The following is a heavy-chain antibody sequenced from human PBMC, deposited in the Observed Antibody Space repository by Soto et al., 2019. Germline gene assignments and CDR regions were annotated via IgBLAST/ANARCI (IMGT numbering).Heavy chain of an antibody. V-gene: IGHV1-18*01. D-gene: IGHD4-17*01. CDR2: ISSYNGNT. Sequence: QVQLVQSGAEVKKTGASVKVSCKASGYTFTSYGISWVRQAPGQGHEWMGWISSYNGNTNYAQKLQGRVNMTTATSTSTAYLELTCLISDHTSVYYCASAYGYYVCDYWCLGPLFTISS. CDR1: GYTFTSYG. CDR3: ASAYGYYVCDY. J-gene: IGHJ4*02.